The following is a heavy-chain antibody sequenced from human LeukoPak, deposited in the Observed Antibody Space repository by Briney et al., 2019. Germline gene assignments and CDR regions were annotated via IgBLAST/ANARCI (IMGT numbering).Heavy chain of an antibody. Sequence: SETLSLTCTVSGGSISSSSYYWGWIRQPPGKGLEWIGSIYYSGSTYYNPSLKSRVTISVDTSKNQFSLKLSSVTAADTAVYYCASLGYGGSGSSWGQGTLVTVSS. D-gene: IGHD3-10*01. CDR2: IYYSGST. CDR1: GGSISSSSYY. J-gene: IGHJ4*02. V-gene: IGHV4-39*01. CDR3: ASLGYGGSGSS.